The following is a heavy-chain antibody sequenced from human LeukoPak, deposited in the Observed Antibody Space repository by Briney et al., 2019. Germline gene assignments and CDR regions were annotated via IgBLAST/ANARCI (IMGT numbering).Heavy chain of an antibody. Sequence: GRSLRLSCAASGFTFSTYAMDWVRQAPGKGLEWVAVISYDGSNKYYADSVKGRFTISRDISKNTLYLQMNSLRAEDTAMYYCSRDMSPAMDVWGKGTTVTVSS. CDR2: ISYDGSNK. J-gene: IGHJ6*04. CDR3: SRDMSPAMDV. D-gene: IGHD3-10*02. V-gene: IGHV3-30*04. CDR1: GFTFSTYA.